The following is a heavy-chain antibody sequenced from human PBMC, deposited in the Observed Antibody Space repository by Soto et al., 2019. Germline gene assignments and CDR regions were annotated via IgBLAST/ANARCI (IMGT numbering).Heavy chain of an antibody. V-gene: IGHV4-39*02. J-gene: IGHJ5*02. Sequence: SETLSLTCTVSGGTIRSSNYYWAWIRQPPGKGLEWIGSIDYSGSTYYNPSLKSRVTISVDTSKNHFSLKLSSVTAADTALYYCSRRAPEGFDPWGQGTLVTVSS. CDR3: SRRAPEGFDP. CDR2: IDYSGST. CDR1: GGTIRSSNYY.